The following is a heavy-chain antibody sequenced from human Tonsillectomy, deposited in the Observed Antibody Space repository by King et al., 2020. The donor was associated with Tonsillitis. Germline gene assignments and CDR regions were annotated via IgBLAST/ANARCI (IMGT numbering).Heavy chain of an antibody. CDR1: GGSISSSSYY. V-gene: IGHV4-39*01. CDR3: AKHGGGGLVDY. J-gene: IGHJ4*02. Sequence: LQLQESGPGLVKPSETLSLTCTVSGGSISSSSYYWGWIRQPPGKGLEWIGCIYYSGSTYYNPSPKSRVTMSVDTSKNQFSLQLSSVTAADTAVDYCAKHGGGGLVDYWGQGTLGTVSS. CDR2: IYYSGST. D-gene: IGHD3-16*01.